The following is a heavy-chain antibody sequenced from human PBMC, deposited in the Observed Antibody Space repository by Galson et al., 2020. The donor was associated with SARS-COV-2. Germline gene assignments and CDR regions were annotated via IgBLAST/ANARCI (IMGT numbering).Heavy chain of an antibody. D-gene: IGHD3-22*01. CDR3: ARSRDGYRRAPFDF. Sequence: ASVKVSCRASGYTVSNFYIHWVRQAPGQGLEWMGWINPNSGGTFFPQSFHGRVTMSRDASINTVYMEVASLRSDDTAMYYCARSRDGYRRAPFDFWGQGTMLTVSS. J-gene: IGHJ3*01. V-gene: IGHV1-2*02. CDR2: INPNSGGT. CDR1: GYTVSNFY.